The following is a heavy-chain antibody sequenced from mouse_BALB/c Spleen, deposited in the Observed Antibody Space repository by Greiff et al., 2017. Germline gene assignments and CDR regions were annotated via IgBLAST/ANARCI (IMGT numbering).Heavy chain of an antibody. V-gene: IGHV3-2*02. Sequence: EVKLMESGPGLVKPSQSLSLTCTVTGYSITSDYAWNWIRQFPGNKLEWMGYISYSGSTSYNPSLKSRISITRDTSKNQFFLQLNSVTTEDTATYYCARSSTVKGAWFAYWGQGTLVTVSA. CDR2: ISYSGST. CDR1: GYSITSDYA. D-gene: IGHD1-1*01. J-gene: IGHJ3*01. CDR3: ARSSTVKGAWFAY.